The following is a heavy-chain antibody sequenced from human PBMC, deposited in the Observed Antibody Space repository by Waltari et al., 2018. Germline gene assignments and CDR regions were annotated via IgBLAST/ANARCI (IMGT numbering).Heavy chain of an antibody. V-gene: IGHV4-31*03. D-gene: IGHD2-15*01. Sequence: QVQLQESGPGLVKPSQTLSLTCTVSGGSISSGGYYWSWIRQHPGKGLEWIGYIDYSGSTDYYPALKSRVTIAVDTSKNQFSLKLSSVTAADTAVYYCARLLSDANYYYYYYRDVWGKGTTVTVSS. CDR1: GGSISSGGYY. J-gene: IGHJ6*03. CDR2: IDYSGST. CDR3: ARLLSDANYYYYYYRDV.